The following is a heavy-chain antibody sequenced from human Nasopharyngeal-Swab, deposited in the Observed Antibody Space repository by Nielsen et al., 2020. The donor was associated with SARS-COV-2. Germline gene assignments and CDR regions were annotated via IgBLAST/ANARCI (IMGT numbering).Heavy chain of an antibody. D-gene: IGHD1-1*01. Sequence: GSLRLSCATSGFTFNTYAMNWVRQAPGRGLEWVSHINGVSDLIYYADSVQGRFTISRDNAGNSVYLQMDSLRVEDTAIYYCVRDNNWAFDYWGQGTLVTVSS. CDR3: VRDNNWAFDY. V-gene: IGHV3-48*01. CDR2: INGVSDLI. J-gene: IGHJ4*02. CDR1: GFTFNTYA.